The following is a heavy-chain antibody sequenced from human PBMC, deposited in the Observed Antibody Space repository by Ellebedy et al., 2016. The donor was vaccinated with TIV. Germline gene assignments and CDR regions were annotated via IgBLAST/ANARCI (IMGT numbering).Heavy chain of an antibody. Sequence: GGSLRLSCAASGFTFSTYAMHRVRQAPGKGLEWVAIISYDSRYKYYADSVKGRFTITRDNSKTTLFLQMNGLRAEDTAVYYCARAPGGGNREAISWGQGTLVTVYS. J-gene: IGHJ5*02. CDR1: GFTFSTYA. V-gene: IGHV3-30*04. CDR3: ARAPGGGNREAIS. CDR2: ISYDSRYK. D-gene: IGHD2-15*01.